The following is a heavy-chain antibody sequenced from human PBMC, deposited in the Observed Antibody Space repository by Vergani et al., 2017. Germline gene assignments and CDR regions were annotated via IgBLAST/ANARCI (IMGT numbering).Heavy chain of an antibody. V-gene: IGHV4-38-2*01. J-gene: IGHJ5*02. D-gene: IGHD4-17*01. CDR2: IYRSGST. CDR3: ARHVGYGDSNFPGDWFDP. CDR1: GFSIDNGYY. Sequence: QVQLQESGPGLVKPSETLSLTCAVSGFSIDNGYYWDWIRQPPGKGLEWIGSIYRSGSTYYNPSLKSLGTISVDTSKNQLSLKLTSVTAVDTALYYCARHVGYGDSNFPGDWFDPWGQGTLVTVSS.